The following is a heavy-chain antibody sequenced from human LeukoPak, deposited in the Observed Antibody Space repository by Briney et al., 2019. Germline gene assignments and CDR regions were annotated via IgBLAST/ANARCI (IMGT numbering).Heavy chain of an antibody. CDR2: IIPNLGTT. Sequence: SVKVSCKASGGTSNRHAISWVRQAPGQGLEWMGRIIPNLGTTNRAQNFQDRVTLTADKSTNTAYMELTSLTSDDTAVYYCATTNDGGGYQWGDFFDFWGQGTLVTVSS. V-gene: IGHV1-69*04. CDR3: ATTNDGGGYQWGDFFDF. CDR1: GGTSNRHA. J-gene: IGHJ4*02. D-gene: IGHD3-22*01.